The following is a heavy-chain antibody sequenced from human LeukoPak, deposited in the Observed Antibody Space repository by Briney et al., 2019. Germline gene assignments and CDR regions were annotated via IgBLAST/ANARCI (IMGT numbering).Heavy chain of an antibody. J-gene: IGHJ4*02. CDR2: MYYSGTT. D-gene: IGHD1-26*01. V-gene: IGHV4-39*01. Sequence: SETLSLTCTVSDGSISSGSYYWGWIRQPPGKGLEWIASMYYSGTTFYSPSLKSRVTISVDTSKNQLSLKLGSVTAADTAVYYCARHPPWDGSAFDYWGQGTLVTVSS. CDR3: ARHPPWDGSAFDY. CDR1: DGSISSGSYY.